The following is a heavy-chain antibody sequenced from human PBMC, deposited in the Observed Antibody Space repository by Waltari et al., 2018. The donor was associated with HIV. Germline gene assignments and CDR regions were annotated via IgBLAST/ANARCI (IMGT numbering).Heavy chain of an antibody. CDR2: IKQDESDK. CDR1: GFTFSNYW. Sequence: EVQLVESGGDLVQPGGSLRPSCAASGFTFSNYWMAWVRQAPGRGLEWVANIKQDESDKNYVDSVKGRFTISRDNAKNSLYLQMNSLRAEDTAVYYCARHRLGSLDFWGQGTLVTVSS. CDR3: ARHRLGSLDF. V-gene: IGHV3-7*01. D-gene: IGHD3-16*01. J-gene: IGHJ4*02.